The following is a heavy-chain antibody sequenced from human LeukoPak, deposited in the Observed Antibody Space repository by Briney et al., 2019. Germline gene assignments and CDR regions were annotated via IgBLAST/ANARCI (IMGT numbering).Heavy chain of an antibody. CDR3: ARARRRDAFDI. J-gene: IGHJ3*02. CDR2: IYYSGST. CDR1: GGSISSYY. Sequence: PSETLSLTCTVSGGSISSYYWSWIRQPPGKGLEWIGYIYYSGSTNYNPSLKSRVTISVDTSKNQFSLKLSSVTAADTAVYYRARARRRDAFDIWGQGTMVTVSS. V-gene: IGHV4-59*01.